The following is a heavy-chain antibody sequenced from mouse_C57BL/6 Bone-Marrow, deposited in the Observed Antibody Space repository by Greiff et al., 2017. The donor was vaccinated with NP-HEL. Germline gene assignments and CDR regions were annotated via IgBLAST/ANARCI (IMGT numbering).Heavy chain of an antibody. CDR1: GYTFTSYW. V-gene: IGHV1-55*01. CDR3: ARQLGDYAMDY. J-gene: IGHJ4*01. D-gene: IGHD3-1*01. Sequence: QVQLQQPGAELVKPGASVKMSCKASGYTFTSYWITWVKQRPGQGLEWIGAIYPGSGSPNYNEQFKSKATLTVDTSSSTAYMQLSSLTSEDSAVYYCARQLGDYAMDYWGQGTSVTVSS. CDR2: IYPGSGSP.